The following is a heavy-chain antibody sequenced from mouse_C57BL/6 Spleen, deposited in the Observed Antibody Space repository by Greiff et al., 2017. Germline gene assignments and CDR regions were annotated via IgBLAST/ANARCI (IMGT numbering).Heavy chain of an antibody. CDR2: IDPADGAT. D-gene: IGHD2-1*01. Sequence: EVQLQQPGAELVRPGASVTLSCTASGFNITDYYMHWVKQRPEQGLEWLGRIDPADGATAYAPPFQGKATMTADTSSNTAYLQLSSLTSGDTAVKYCTEGNWADWGQGTLVTVSA. CDR1: GFNITDYY. J-gene: IGHJ3*01. CDR3: TEGNWAD. V-gene: IGHV14-1*01.